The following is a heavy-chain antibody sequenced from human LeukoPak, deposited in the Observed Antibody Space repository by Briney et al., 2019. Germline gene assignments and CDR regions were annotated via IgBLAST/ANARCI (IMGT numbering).Heavy chain of an antibody. Sequence: GGSLRLSCAASGFTFSSYAMSWVRQAPGKGLEWVSAISGSGGSTYYADSVKGRFTISRDNSKNTLYLQMNSLRAEDTAVYCCAKPGTSSTSCFDYWGQGTLVTVSS. CDR3: AKPGTSSTSCFDY. V-gene: IGHV3-23*01. J-gene: IGHJ4*02. CDR2: ISGSGGST. D-gene: IGHD2-2*01. CDR1: GFTFSSYA.